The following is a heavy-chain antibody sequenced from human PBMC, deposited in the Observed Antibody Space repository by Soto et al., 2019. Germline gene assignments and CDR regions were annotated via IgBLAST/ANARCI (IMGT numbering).Heavy chain of an antibody. V-gene: IGHV1-3*01. D-gene: IGHD1-1*01. CDR1: GYTFTTHA. CDR2: INGGTGQT. J-gene: IGHJ6*02. Sequence: GASVKVSCKASGYTFTTHAMHCVRLAPGQILEWMGWINGGTGQTKHSQRFQGRVNITRDTSASTAYMELSSLRSEDTAVYYCARGKGMEENYYYYGLDIWGQGTTVTVSS. CDR3: ARGKGMEENYYYYGLDI.